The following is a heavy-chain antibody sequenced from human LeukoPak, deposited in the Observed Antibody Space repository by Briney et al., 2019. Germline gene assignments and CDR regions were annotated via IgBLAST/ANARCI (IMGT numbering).Heavy chain of an antibody. CDR1: GFIFRNFA. J-gene: IGHJ4*02. D-gene: IGHD6-6*01. CDR3: AKDRSAARPTYYFDY. CDR2: MWTDRSDK. V-gene: IGHV3-30*02. Sequence: PGGSLRLSCAASGFIFRNFAMQWVRQAPGKGLEWVGVMWTDRSDKYYADSVKGRFTISRDNSKNTLYLQMNSLRAEDTAVYYCAKDRSAARPTYYFDYWGQGTLVTVSS.